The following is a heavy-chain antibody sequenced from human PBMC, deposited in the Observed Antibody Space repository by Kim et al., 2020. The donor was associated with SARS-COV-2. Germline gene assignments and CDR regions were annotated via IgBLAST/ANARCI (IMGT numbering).Heavy chain of an antibody. V-gene: IGHV3-33*05. CDR2: ISYDGSNK. CDR3: ARVYRVVVVAATQGLGY. Sequence: GGSLRLSCAASGFTFSSYGMHWVRQAPGKGLEWVAVISYDGSNKYYADSVKGRFTISRDNSKNTLYLQMNSLRAEDTAVYYCARVYRVVVVAATQGLGYWGQGTLVTVSS. J-gene: IGHJ4*02. CDR1: GFTFSSYG. D-gene: IGHD2-15*01.